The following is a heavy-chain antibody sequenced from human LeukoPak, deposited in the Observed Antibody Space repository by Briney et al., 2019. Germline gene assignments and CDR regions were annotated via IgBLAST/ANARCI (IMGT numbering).Heavy chain of an antibody. J-gene: IGHJ3*02. CDR2: INHSGST. CDR1: GGSFSGYY. D-gene: IGHD2-21*02. Sequence: SETLSLTCAVYGGSFSGYYWSWIRQPPGKGLEWIGEINHSGSTNYNPSLKSRVTISVDTSKNQFSLKLSSVTAADTAVYYCARDPGDCGGDCYSPPKAFDIWGQGTMVTVSS. CDR3: ARDPGDCGGDCYSPPKAFDI. V-gene: IGHV4-34*01.